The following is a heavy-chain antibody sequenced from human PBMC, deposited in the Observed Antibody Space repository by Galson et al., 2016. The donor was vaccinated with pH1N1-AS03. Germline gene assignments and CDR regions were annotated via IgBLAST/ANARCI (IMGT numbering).Heavy chain of an antibody. CDR1: GFTFSTYA. J-gene: IGHJ4*02. Sequence: SLRLSCAASGFTFSTYAMGWVRQAPGKGLEWVSALGGSGSSTFYADSVKGRFTVSRDNSKNTLYLQLNGLRAEDTAVYSCAKFRGGHYPQYYFDYWGQGALVTVSS. CDR3: AKFRGGHYPQYYFDY. V-gene: IGHV3-23*01. D-gene: IGHD3-10*01. CDR2: LGGSGSST.